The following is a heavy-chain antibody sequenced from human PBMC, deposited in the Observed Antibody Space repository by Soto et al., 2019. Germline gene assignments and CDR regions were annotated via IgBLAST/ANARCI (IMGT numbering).Heavy chain of an antibody. V-gene: IGHV4-30-4*01. CDR1: GGSISSGDYY. D-gene: IGHD3-3*01. J-gene: IGHJ4*02. CDR3: AIASTIFGVVIRFDD. CDR2: IYYSGST. Sequence: SETLSLTCTVSGGSISSGDYYWSWIRQPPGKGLEWIGYIYYSGSTYYNPSLKSRVTISVDTSKNQFSLKLSSVTAADTAVYYCAIASTIFGVVIRFDDWGQGTLVTVSS.